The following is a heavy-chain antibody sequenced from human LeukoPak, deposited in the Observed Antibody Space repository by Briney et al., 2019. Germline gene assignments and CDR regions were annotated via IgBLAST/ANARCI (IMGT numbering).Heavy chain of an antibody. J-gene: IGHJ4*02. CDR2: IYPRDGST. Sequence: ASVKVSCKASGYTVTSNYIHWVRQAPGQGLEWMGMIYPRDGSTSYAQKFQGRVTVTRDTSTSTVHMELSGLRSEDTAVYYCARDQEGFDYWGQGTLVTVSS. CDR1: GYTVTSNY. CDR3: ARDQEGFDY. V-gene: IGHV1-46*01.